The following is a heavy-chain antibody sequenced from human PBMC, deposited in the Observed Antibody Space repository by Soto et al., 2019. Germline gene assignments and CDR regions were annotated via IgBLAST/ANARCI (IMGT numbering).Heavy chain of an antibody. CDR1: GFTFSSYS. Sequence: GGSLRLSCAASGFTFSSYSMNWVRQAPGKGLEWVSSISSSSSYIYYADSVKGRFTISRDNAKNSLYLQMNSLRAEDTAVYYCARVVRDIVVVRNYYMDVWGKGTTVTVSS. D-gene: IGHD2-2*01. J-gene: IGHJ6*03. V-gene: IGHV3-21*01. CDR2: ISSSSSYI. CDR3: ARVVRDIVVVRNYYMDV.